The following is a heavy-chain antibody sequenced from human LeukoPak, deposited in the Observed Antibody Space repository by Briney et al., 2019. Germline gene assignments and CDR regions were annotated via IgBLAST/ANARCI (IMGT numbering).Heavy chain of an antibody. CDR3: ARDLINMILIYMDV. D-gene: IGHD3-16*01. CDR2: IIPIFGTA. Sequence: ASVTVSLKSSVGTFSSYAISWVRQPPGPGLEWMGGIIPIFGTANYAQKFQGRVTITADDATSTAYMERSRLRSEDTAVYYCARDLINMILIYMDVWGKGTTVTVSS. CDR1: VGTFSSYA. V-gene: IGHV1-69*13. J-gene: IGHJ6*04.